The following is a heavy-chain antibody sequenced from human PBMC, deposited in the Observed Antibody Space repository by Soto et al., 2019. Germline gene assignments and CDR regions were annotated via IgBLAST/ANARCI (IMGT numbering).Heavy chain of an antibody. D-gene: IGHD2-8*02. CDR3: ARDKITGLFDY. CDR1: GRSFSGSY. V-gene: IGHV4-34*01. CDR2: INHSGST. J-gene: IGHJ4*02. Sequence: PSETLSLTCAVYGRSFSGSYWTWIRQPPGTGLEWIGEINHSGSTNYNPSLKSRVTISVDTSKNQFSLKLTSVTAADTAVYYCARDKITGLFDYWGQGTLVTVS.